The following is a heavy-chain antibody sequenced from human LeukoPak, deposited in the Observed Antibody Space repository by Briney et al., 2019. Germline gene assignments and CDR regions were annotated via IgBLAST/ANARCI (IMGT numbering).Heavy chain of an antibody. CDR1: GGAFSGFY. D-gene: IGHD5-12*01. CDR3: ARMGGYGRWLRPGAVGY. J-gene: IGHJ4*02. V-gene: IGHV4-34*01. CDR2: INHSGST. Sequence: KPSENLSRNCAVYGGAFSGFYWSWIRPPPGKGLELIGEINHSGSTNYNPSLKSRVTISVDTSKNQFSLKLSSVTAADTAVYYCARMGGYGRWLRPGAVGYWGQGTLVTVSS.